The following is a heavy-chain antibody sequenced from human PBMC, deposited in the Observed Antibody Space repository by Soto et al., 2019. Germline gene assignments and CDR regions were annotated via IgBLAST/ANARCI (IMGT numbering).Heavy chain of an antibody. Sequence: ASVKVSCKASGYTFTGCYMHWVRQAPGQGLEWMGWIDPNSGGTNYAQKFQGRVTMTRDTSISTAYMELSRLRSDDTAVYYCARDERYCSGGSCSNWFDPWGQGTLVTVSS. V-gene: IGHV1-2*02. CDR1: GYTFTGCY. CDR3: ARDERYCSGGSCSNWFDP. D-gene: IGHD2-15*01. CDR2: IDPNSGGT. J-gene: IGHJ5*02.